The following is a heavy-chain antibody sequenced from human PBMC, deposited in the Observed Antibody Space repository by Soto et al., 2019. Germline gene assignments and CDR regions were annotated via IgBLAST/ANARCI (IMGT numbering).Heavy chain of an antibody. J-gene: IGHJ5*02. D-gene: IGHD2-15*01. CDR1: GYTFSSQY. CDR3: ARDGDCSGGSCSTNYGFDP. Sequence: QVQLEQSGAEVKKPGASVKVSCKASGYTFSSQYMNWVRQAPGQGLEWLGIINPSGGSTSSAQKFQGRLTLTRDISTSTYYMELSSLRSEDTDVYYWARDGDCSGGSCSTNYGFDPWGQGTMVTVSS. CDR2: INPSGGST. V-gene: IGHV1-46*01.